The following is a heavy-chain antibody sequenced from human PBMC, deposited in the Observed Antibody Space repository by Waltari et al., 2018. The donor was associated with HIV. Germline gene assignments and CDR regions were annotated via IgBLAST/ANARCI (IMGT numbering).Heavy chain of an antibody. CDR3: VTDAVAVPLDTAY. Sequence: EVHLVESGGGLVKPGGSLRVSCTVSGFTFINAWMSWVRQAPGKGLEWLGLIKSKNDGGTIEYAAPVKDRFTILRDDSKHTLYLEMSSLKIEDTGIYYCVTDAVAVPLDTAYWGQGTLVTVSS. D-gene: IGHD2-21*01. V-gene: IGHV3-15*01. CDR2: IKSKNDGGTI. J-gene: IGHJ4*02. CDR1: GFTFINAW.